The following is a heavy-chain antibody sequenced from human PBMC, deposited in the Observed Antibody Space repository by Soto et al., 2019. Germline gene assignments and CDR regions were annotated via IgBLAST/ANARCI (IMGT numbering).Heavy chain of an antibody. D-gene: IGHD6-19*01. CDR1: GGSISSGGYS. J-gene: IGHJ4*02. Sequence: QLQLQESGSGLVKPSQTLSLTCAVSGGSISSGGYSWSWIRQPPGKGLEWIGYIYHSGSTYYNPSLQNRATLAVDRPKNQFSLKPSSLTAADTAVYFCARWVPGTLDYWGQGTLVTVSS. CDR2: IYHSGST. V-gene: IGHV4-30-2*01. CDR3: ARWVPGTLDY.